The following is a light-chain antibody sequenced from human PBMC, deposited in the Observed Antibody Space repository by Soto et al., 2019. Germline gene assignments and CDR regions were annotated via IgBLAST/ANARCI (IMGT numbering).Light chain of an antibody. Sequence: QAVVAQEPSLTVSPGGTVTLTCGSSTGGVTSGNWPYWFQHKPGQAPRALLYDTSNKYSWTPARFSGSLLGGKAALTLSGAQPEDEAVYYCVLYRRDGRPEVFGGGTKLTVL. CDR3: VLYRRDGRPEV. J-gene: IGLJ2*01. CDR2: DTS. V-gene: IGLV7-46*01. CDR1: TGGVTSGNW.